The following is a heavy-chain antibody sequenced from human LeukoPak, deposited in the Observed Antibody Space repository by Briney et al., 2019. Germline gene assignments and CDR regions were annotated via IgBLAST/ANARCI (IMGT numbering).Heavy chain of an antibody. CDR1: GGSISSSDHY. J-gene: IGHJ6*02. CDR2: RYYSGDN. CDR3: ARVRIPDYYYYGLDV. V-gene: IGHV4-39*07. Sequence: SETPSLTCTVSGGSISSSDHYWAWIRQPPGKGLEWIGSRYYSGDNYYNPSLKSRVTISVDTSKNQFSLKLNSVTAADTAVYYCARVRIPDYYYYGLDVWGQGTTVTVSS.